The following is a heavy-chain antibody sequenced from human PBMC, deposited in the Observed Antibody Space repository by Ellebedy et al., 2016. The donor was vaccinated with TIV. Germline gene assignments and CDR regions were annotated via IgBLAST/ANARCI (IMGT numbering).Heavy chain of an antibody. D-gene: IGHD6-13*01. CDR1: GFTFSGYY. Sequence: GESLKISCAASGFTFSGYYMSWFRQAPGKGPEWVSYISYSGDLMYYADSVKGRFTTSRDNAENSLYLQMNSLRDEDTAVYYCARLGVIAAAGSSDYWGQGTLVIVSS. CDR3: ARLGVIAAAGSSDY. CDR2: ISYSGDLM. J-gene: IGHJ4*02. V-gene: IGHV3-11*01.